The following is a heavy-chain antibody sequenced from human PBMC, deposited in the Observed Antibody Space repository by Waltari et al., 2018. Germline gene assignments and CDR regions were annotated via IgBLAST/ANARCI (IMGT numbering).Heavy chain of an antibody. CDR3: ARLSPGLQLHRYFDY. Sequence: QLLLQESGPGLVKPSETLSLTCTVSGGSISSSSYYWGWIRQPPGKGLEWIGSIYYSGSTYYNPSLKSRVTISVDTSKNQFSLKLSSVTAADTAVYYCARLSPGLQLHRYFDYWGQGTLVTVSS. CDR2: IYYSGST. J-gene: IGHJ4*02. D-gene: IGHD1-1*01. CDR1: GGSISSSSYY. V-gene: IGHV4-39*01.